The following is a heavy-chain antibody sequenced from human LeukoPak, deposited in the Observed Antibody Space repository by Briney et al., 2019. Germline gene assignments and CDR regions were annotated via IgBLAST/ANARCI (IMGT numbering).Heavy chain of an antibody. CDR1: GFTFSSYW. V-gene: IGHV3-7*01. CDR2: IKQDGSEK. D-gene: IGHD3-10*01. CDR3: ARDPTFYGSGSLRGNWFDP. Sequence: GGSLRLSCAASGFTFSSYWMSWVRQAQGKGLEWVANIKQDGSEKYYVDSVKGRFTISRDNAKNSLYLQMNSLRAEDTAVYYCARDPTFYGSGSLRGNWFDPWGQGTLVTVSS. J-gene: IGHJ5*02.